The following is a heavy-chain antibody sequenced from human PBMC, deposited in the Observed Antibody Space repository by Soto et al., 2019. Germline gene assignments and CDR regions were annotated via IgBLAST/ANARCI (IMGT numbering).Heavy chain of an antibody. CDR2: LSSDGSTT. CDR1: GFSFSNDW. J-gene: IGHJ4*02. D-gene: IGHD1-26*01. Sequence: GGSLRLSCEASGFSFSNDWMHWVRQAPGKGLVWVSSLSSDGSTTDYADSVKGRFTISRDNAKNTLYLQMNSLGAEDTAIYYCVRGKYSGRYFFDYWGQGTLVTVS. CDR3: VRGKYSGRYFFDY. V-gene: IGHV3-74*01.